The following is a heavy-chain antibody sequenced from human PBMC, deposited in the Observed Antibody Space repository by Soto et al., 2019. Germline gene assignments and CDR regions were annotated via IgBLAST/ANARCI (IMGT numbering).Heavy chain of an antibody. J-gene: IGHJ4*02. Sequence: GGSLRLSCSASGFTFSSYAMHWVRQAPGKGLEYVSVISTNGGSTYYADSVKGRFTISRDNSKNTLYLQMNSLRAEDTAVYYCARTCSGGTCFFDYWGQGTLVTVSS. V-gene: IGHV3-64*04. CDR1: GFTFSSYA. CDR2: ISTNGGST. CDR3: ARTCSGGTCFFDY. D-gene: IGHD2-15*01.